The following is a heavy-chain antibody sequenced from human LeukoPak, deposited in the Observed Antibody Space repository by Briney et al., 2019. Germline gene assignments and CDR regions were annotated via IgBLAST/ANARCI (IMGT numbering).Heavy chain of an antibody. V-gene: IGHV1-2*02. J-gene: IGHJ5*02. CDR1: GYTFTDYY. CDR3: ARDLEL. CDR2: INPNSGGT. Sequence: ASVTVSCKPSGYTFTDYYIHWVRQAPGQGLEWMGWINPNSGGTNYAQKFQGRVTMTRDTSISTAYMELNRLRSDDTAVYYCARDLELWGQGTLVAVSS.